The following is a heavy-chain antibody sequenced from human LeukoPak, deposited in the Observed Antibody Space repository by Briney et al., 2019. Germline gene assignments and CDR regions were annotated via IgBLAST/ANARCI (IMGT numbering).Heavy chain of an antibody. CDR3: AGRLTGYSSGYIH. CDR2: ISSRTFI. D-gene: IGHD5-18*01. CDR1: GFTFSTYS. V-gene: IGHV3-21*05. Sequence: GGSLRLSCAASGFTFSTYSMNWVRQAPGKGLEWISYISSRTFIWYADSVKGRFTISRDNSENIVYLQMDNLRVEDTAVYYCAGRLTGYSSGYIHWGQGTLVTVSS. J-gene: IGHJ4*02.